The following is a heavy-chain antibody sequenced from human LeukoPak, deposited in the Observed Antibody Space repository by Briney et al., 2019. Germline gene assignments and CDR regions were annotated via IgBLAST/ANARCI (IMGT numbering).Heavy chain of an antibody. CDR2: ISSSSSYI. CDR1: GFTFSSYS. Sequence: PGGSLRLSCAASGFTFSSYSMNWVRQAPGKGLEWVSSISSSSSYIYYADSVKGRFTISRDKAKNSLYLQMNSLRAEDTAVYYCARETYYYDSSGYFPMDVWGKGTTVTVSS. D-gene: IGHD3-22*01. V-gene: IGHV3-21*01. J-gene: IGHJ6*03. CDR3: ARETYYYDSSGYFPMDV.